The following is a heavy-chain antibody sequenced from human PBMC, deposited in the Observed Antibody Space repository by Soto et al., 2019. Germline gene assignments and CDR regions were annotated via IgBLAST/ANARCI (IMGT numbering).Heavy chain of an antibody. Sequence: SVKVSCKASGGTFSSYAISWVRQAPGQGLEWMGGIIPIFGTANYAQKFQGRVTITADESTSTAYMELSSLRSEDTAVYYCARPRESYYDSSGYPRDGAFDIWGQGTMVTVSS. CDR3: ARPRESYYDSSGYPRDGAFDI. V-gene: IGHV1-69*13. D-gene: IGHD3-22*01. J-gene: IGHJ3*02. CDR2: IIPIFGTA. CDR1: GGTFSSYA.